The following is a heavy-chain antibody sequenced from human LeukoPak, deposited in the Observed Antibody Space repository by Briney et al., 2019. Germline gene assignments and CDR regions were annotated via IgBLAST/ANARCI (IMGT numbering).Heavy chain of an antibody. Sequence: GGSLRLSCAASGFTFSSYGMHWVRQAPGKGLEWVAVISYDGSNKYYADSVKGQFTISRDNSKNTLYLQMNSLRAEDTAVYYCAKGWQWLSSFWGQGTLVTVSS. CDR3: AKGWQWLSSF. V-gene: IGHV3-30*18. CDR2: ISYDGSNK. CDR1: GFTFSSYG. J-gene: IGHJ4*02. D-gene: IGHD6-19*01.